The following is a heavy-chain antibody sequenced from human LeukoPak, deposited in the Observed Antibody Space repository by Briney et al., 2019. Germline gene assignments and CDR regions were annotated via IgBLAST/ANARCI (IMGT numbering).Heavy chain of an antibody. CDR2: IYTSGST. V-gene: IGHV4-61*02. Sequence: PSETLSLTCTVSGGSISSGSYYWSWIRQPAGKGLEWIGRIYTSGSTNYNPSLKSRVTISVDTSKNQFSLKLSSVTAADTAVYYCARGSGSSPSGCYMDVWGKGTTVTISS. D-gene: IGHD1-26*01. CDR1: GGSISSGSYY. CDR3: ARGSGSSPSGCYMDV. J-gene: IGHJ6*03.